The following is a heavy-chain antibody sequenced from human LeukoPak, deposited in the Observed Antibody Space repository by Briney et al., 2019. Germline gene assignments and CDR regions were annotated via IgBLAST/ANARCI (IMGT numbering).Heavy chain of an antibody. V-gene: IGHV4-59*01. D-gene: IGHD4-17*01. CDR2: IYYTGTT. CDR3: AREDPQTTVPEGMDV. Sequence: SETLSLTCSVSGGSISTYYWSWIRQLPGKGLEWIGYIYYTGTTNYNPSLRSRVTISVDTSRNQFSLRLSSVTTADTAVYYCAREDPQTTVPEGMDVWGHGTTVIVSS. CDR1: GGSISTYY. J-gene: IGHJ6*02.